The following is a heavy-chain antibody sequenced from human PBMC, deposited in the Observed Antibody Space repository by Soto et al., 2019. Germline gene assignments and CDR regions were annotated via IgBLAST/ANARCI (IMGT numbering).Heavy chain of an antibody. CDR3: AKASYGCCGMDV. V-gene: IGHV3-30*18. CDR1: GFTFSSYG. J-gene: IGHJ6*02. D-gene: IGHD2-8*01. CDR2: ISYDGSNK. Sequence: QVQLVESGGGVVKPGRSLRLSCAASGFTFSSYGMHWVRQAPGKGLEWVAVISYDGSNKYYADSVKGRFTISRDNSKNSLYLQMNSLSAWDTALYYCAKASYGCCGMDVWGQGTTVKVSS.